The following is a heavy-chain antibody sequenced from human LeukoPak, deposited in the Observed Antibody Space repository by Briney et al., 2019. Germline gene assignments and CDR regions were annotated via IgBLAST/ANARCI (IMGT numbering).Heavy chain of an antibody. D-gene: IGHD1-1*01. Sequence: GGSLRLSCAASGFPFSDYSMNWVRQAPGKGLEWISYIGIDSGRTKYADSVKGRLTISGDKARNSLYLQMNSLRVEDTAVYFCARDHRYAFDNWGQGTLVTVSS. J-gene: IGHJ4*02. CDR1: GFPFSDYS. V-gene: IGHV3-48*01. CDR2: IGIDSGRT. CDR3: ARDHRYAFDN.